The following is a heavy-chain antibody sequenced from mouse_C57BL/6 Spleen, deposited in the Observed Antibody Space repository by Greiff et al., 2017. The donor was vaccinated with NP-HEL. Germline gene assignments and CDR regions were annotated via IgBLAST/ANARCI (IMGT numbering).Heavy chain of an antibody. V-gene: IGHV1-22*01. CDR3: ARSANWDVYYFDY. D-gene: IGHD4-1*01. Sequence: EVQLQESGPELVKPGASVKMSCKASGYTFTDYNMHWVKQSHGKSLEWIGYINPNNGGTSYNQKFKGKATLTVNKSSSTAYMELRSLTSEDSAVYYCARSANWDVYYFDYWGQGTTLTVSS. J-gene: IGHJ2*01. CDR1: GYTFTDYN. CDR2: INPNNGGT.